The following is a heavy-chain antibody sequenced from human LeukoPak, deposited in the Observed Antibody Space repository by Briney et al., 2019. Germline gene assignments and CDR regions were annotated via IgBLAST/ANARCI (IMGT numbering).Heavy chain of an antibody. CDR1: GYSFTSYW. J-gene: IGHJ4*02. V-gene: IGHV5-51*01. Sequence: GESLKISCQGSGYSFTSYWIGWVRQMPGKGLEGMGTIYPGDSGTRYSPSFQGQVSISADKSISTAYLQWSSLKASDTATYYCARRLTTTGVGFDCWGQGTLVTVSS. CDR2: IYPGDSGT. D-gene: IGHD1-1*01. CDR3: ARRLTTTGVGFDC.